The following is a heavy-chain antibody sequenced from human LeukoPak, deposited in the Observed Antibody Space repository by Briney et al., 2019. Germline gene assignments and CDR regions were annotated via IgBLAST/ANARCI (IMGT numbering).Heavy chain of an antibody. D-gene: IGHD3-22*01. Sequence: ASVKVSCKASGGTFSRYAISWVRQAPRQGLEWMGGIIPIFGTANYAQKFQGRVTITADESSTTAYMELSGLRSEDTAVYYCATDASIYDSRGYHYLWWGQGTLVTVSS. V-gene: IGHV1-69*13. CDR2: IIPIFGTA. CDR1: GGTFSRYA. CDR3: ATDASIYDSRGYHYLW. J-gene: IGHJ4*02.